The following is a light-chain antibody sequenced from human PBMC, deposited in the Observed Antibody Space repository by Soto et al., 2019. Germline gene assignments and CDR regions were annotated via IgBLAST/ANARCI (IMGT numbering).Light chain of an antibody. CDR2: DVS. V-gene: IGLV2-14*03. J-gene: IGLJ1*01. CDR1: SSDVGGYNY. CDR3: SSYTSSSLHV. Sequence: QSVLTQPASVSGSPGQSITLSCPGTSSDVGGYNYVSWYQQHPGKAPKLMIYDVSNRPSGVSNRFSGSKSGNTASLTISGLQAEDEADYYCSSYTSSSLHVFGTGTKVTVL.